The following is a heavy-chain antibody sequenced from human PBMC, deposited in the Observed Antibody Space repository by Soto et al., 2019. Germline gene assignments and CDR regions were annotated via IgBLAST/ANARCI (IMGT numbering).Heavy chain of an antibody. CDR1: GYTFTGYY. Sequence: ASVKVSCKASGYTFTGYYMHWVRQAPGQGLEWMVWINPNSGGTNYAQKFQGWVTMTRDTSISTAYMELSRLRSDDTAVYYCARDMRPSSSWSYFDYWGQGTLVTVSS. J-gene: IGHJ4*02. CDR3: ARDMRPSSSWSYFDY. V-gene: IGHV1-2*04. CDR2: INPNSGGT. D-gene: IGHD6-13*01.